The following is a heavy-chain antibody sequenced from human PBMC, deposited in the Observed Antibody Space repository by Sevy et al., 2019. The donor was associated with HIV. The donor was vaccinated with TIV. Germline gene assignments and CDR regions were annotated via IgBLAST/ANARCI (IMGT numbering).Heavy chain of an antibody. J-gene: IGHJ4*02. V-gene: IGHV1-18*01. CDR1: GYTFTSYG. CDR2: ISAYNGNT. Sequence: ASVKVSCKASGYTFTSYGISWVRQAPGQGLEWMGWISAYNGNTNYAQKLQGRVTMTTDTSTSTAYMELRSLRSDDTAVDYCARDHCSSTSCYTEYSSSSFDYWGQGTLVTVSS. CDR3: ARDHCSSTSCYTEYSSSSFDY. D-gene: IGHD2-2*02.